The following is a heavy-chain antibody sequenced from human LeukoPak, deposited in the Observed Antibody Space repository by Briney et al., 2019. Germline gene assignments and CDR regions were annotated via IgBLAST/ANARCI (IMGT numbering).Heavy chain of an antibody. J-gene: IGHJ4*02. CDR3: ASVTMCSGGSRHFTFDY. CDR2: IYYSGST. Sequence: SQTLSLTCTVSGGSISSGDYYWSWIRQPPGNGLEWIGYIYYSGSTYYNPSLKSRVTISVDTSKNQFSLKLSSVAAADTAVYYCASVTMCSGGSRHFTFDYWGQGTLVTVSS. D-gene: IGHD2-15*01. CDR1: GGSISSGDYY. V-gene: IGHV4-30-4*01.